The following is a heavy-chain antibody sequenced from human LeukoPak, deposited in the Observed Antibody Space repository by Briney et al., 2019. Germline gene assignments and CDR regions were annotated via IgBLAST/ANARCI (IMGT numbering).Heavy chain of an antibody. J-gene: IGHJ3*02. CDR3: ARSAIDAFDI. CDR1: GGSISSYY. D-gene: IGHD6-25*01. Sequence: SETLSLTCTVSGGSISSYYWSWIRQPPGKGLECIGYIYNSGGTNYNPSLKSRVSISVDTSKNQFSLKLGSVTAADTAVYYCARSAIDAFDIWGQGTMVTVSS. CDR2: IYNSGGT. V-gene: IGHV4-59*08.